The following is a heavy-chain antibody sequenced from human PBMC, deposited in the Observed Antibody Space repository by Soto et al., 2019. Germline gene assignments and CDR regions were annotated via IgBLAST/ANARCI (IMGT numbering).Heavy chain of an antibody. V-gene: IGHV4-59*01. D-gene: IGHD3-22*01. CDR3: ARAIPFLYDDTSSEVYFLP. J-gene: IGHJ1*01. CDR1: GGSISSYY. CDR2: IYYSGST. Sequence: LSLTCTVSGGSISSYYWSWIRQPPGKGLEWIGYIYYSGSTNYNPSLKSRVTISVDTSKNQFSLKLSSVTAADTAVYYCARAIPFLYDDTSSEVYFLPWGDGILISV.